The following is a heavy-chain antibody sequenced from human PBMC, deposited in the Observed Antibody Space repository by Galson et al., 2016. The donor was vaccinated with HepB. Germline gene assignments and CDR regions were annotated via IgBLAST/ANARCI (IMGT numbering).Heavy chain of an antibody. J-gene: IGHJ4*02. CDR3: ARIDGGAYFFDY. CDR2: IWYDGSNE. Sequence: SLRLSCAASGFAFSNYGMHWVRQAPGKGLEWVAVIWYDGSNEYYADSVKGRFTISRDNSKNTLYLQMNSLGAEDTAVYYCARIDGGAYFFDYWGQGTLVTVSS. V-gene: IGHV3-33*01. D-gene: IGHD4/OR15-4a*01. CDR1: GFAFSNYG.